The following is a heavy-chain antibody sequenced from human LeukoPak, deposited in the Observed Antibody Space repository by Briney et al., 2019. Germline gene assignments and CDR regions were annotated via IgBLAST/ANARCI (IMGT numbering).Heavy chain of an antibody. J-gene: IGHJ6*03. CDR1: GGSISSGSYY. CDR3: AREDIVVVPAAINPVWYYYYYMDV. CDR2: IYTSGST. D-gene: IGHD2-2*02. Sequence: SETLSLTCTVSGGSISSGSYYWSWIRQPAGKGLEWIGRIYTSGSTNYNPSLKSRVTISVDTSKNQFSLKLSSVTAADTAVYYCAREDIVVVPAAINPVWYYYYYMDVWGKGTTVTISS. V-gene: IGHV4-61*02.